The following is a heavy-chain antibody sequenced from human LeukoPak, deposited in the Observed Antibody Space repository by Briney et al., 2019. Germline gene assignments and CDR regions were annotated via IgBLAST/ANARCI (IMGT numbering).Heavy chain of an antibody. CDR3: ARGRGYGSGGSCYVDY. Sequence: SETLSLTCAVSGGSISSGGCSWSWIRQPPGKGLEWIGYIYHSGSTYYNPSLKSRVTISVDRSKDQFSLKLSSVTAADTAVYYCARGRGYGSGGSCYVDYWGQGTLVTVSS. V-gene: IGHV4-30-2*01. CDR2: IYHSGST. CDR1: GGSISSGGCS. J-gene: IGHJ4*02. D-gene: IGHD2-15*01.